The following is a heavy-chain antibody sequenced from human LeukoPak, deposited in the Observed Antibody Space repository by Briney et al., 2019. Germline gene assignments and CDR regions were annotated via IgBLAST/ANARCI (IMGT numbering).Heavy chain of an antibody. J-gene: IGHJ4*02. CDR3: ARVGIDYLASYHFDQ. CDR1: GFTFNYSW. Sequence: HPGGSLRLSCTASGFTFNYSWMSWVRQAPGKGLQWVANIKQHGSEKSYLPSVKGRFTISRDNTKNSLFLQMNSLRAEDTAVYYCARVGIDYLASYHFDQWGQGTLVTVSS. CDR2: IKQHGSEK. D-gene: IGHD2/OR15-2a*01. V-gene: IGHV3-7*01.